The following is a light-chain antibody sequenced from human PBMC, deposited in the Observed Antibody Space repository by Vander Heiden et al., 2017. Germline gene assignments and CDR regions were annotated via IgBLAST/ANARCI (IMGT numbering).Light chain of an antibody. CDR1: QSVSSSY. Sequence: EIVLTQSPGTLSLSPGERATLSCRASQSVSSSYLAWYQQKPGQAPRLLIYGASSRATGIPDRVSGSGSGTDFTLTIRRLEPEDFAVYNGQQYVSSFGQGTKVEIK. CDR3: QQYVSS. CDR2: GAS. J-gene: IGKJ1*01. V-gene: IGKV3-20*01.